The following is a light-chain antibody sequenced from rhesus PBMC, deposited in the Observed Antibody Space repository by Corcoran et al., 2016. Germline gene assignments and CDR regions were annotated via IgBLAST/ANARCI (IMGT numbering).Light chain of an antibody. Sequence: DIQMTQSPSSLSASVGDTVTITCRASQSISSWLDWYQQKPGKAPKLLIYKASSLKSGVPSRFSGSGSGTDFTLTISRLQPEDFATYYCLQYSSSPYSFGQGTKVEIK. CDR3: LQYSSSPYS. V-gene: IGKV1-22*01. J-gene: IGKJ2*01. CDR1: QSISSW. CDR2: KAS.